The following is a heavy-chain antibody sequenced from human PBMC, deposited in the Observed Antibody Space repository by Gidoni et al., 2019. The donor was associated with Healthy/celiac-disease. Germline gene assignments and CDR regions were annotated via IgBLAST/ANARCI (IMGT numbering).Heavy chain of an antibody. J-gene: IGHJ4*02. Sequence: EVQPLVSGGGLVQPGGSLMLSRDASGFTFSSYDKSWVLQAPGKGLEWVSGISGSGVSTYYADSVKGRFNISRDNSKNTLYLQMDSMRAEDTDVYYCAKPPYWNDEDYFDYWGQGTLVTVSS. CDR1: GFTFSSYD. CDR2: ISGSGVST. V-gene: IGHV3-23*01. D-gene: IGHD1-1*01. CDR3: AKPPYWNDEDYFDY.